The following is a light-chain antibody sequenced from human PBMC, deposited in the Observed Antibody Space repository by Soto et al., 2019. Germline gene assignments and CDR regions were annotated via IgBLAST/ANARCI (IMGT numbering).Light chain of an antibody. CDR1: RGHSSYA. CDR3: QTWDTAINVI. Sequence: QPVLTQSPSASASLGASVKLTCTLSRGHSSYAIAWHQQQPEKGPRYLMKLNSDGSHSKGDGIPDRFSGSSSGAERYLTISSLQSEDEADYYCQTWDTAINVIFGGGTKLTVL. V-gene: IGLV4-69*01. CDR2: LNSDGSH. J-gene: IGLJ2*01.